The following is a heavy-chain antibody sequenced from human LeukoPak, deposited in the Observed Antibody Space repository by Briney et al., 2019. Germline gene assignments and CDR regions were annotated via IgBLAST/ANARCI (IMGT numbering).Heavy chain of an antibody. CDR1: GFSFTDSA. D-gene: IGHD3-3*01. J-gene: IGHJ5*02. CDR2: ISDTGGRT. CDR3: AKGGQDFDFWRFDL. Sequence: AGSLRLSCAASGFSFTDSAVSWVRHSPGEGLKWVSSISDTGGRTYYADSVKGRFTITRDNSRNTVNLQMNSLRAGDTARYYCAKGGQDFDFWRFDLWGQGILVIVSS. V-gene: IGHV3-23*01.